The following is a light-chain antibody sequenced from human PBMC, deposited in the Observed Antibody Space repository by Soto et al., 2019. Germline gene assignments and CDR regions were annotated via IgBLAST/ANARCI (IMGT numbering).Light chain of an antibody. CDR2: EVS. Sequence: ALTQPASVSGSPGQSITISCTGTSSDVGNYNLVTWYQQHPGKAPKLMIYEVSKRPSRVSNRFSGSKSGNTASLTISGLQAEDEADYYCCSYAGSSTCVFGTGTKLTVL. J-gene: IGLJ1*01. CDR3: CSYAGSSTCV. CDR1: SSDVGNYNL. V-gene: IGLV2-23*02.